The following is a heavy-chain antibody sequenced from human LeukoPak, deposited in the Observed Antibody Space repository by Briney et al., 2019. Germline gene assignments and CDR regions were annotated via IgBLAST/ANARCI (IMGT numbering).Heavy chain of an antibody. V-gene: IGHV1-2*02. Sequence: ASVKVSCKAFGYTFTGYYIHWVRQAPGQGLEWMGWINPNSGGTNYAQNFQGRVTMTRDTSISTAYMDLSRLRSDDTAVYYCARVHSGYDFSYWGRGTLVTVSS. CDR3: ARVHSGYDFSY. CDR2: INPNSGGT. J-gene: IGHJ4*02. D-gene: IGHD5-12*01. CDR1: GYTFTGYY.